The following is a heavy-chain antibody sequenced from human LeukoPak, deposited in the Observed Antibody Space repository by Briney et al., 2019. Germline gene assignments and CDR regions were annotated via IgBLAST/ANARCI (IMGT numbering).Heavy chain of an antibody. CDR3: VRDGQQLVNDY. V-gene: IGHV3-11*04. J-gene: IGHJ4*02. D-gene: IGHD6-13*01. CDR1: GFTFSDYS. Sequence: GGSLRLSCAASGFTFSDYSMNWIRQAPGKGLEWLSYIPSSGSSICYADSVKGRFTISRDNAKNSLYLQMNSLRAEDTAVYYCVRDGQQLVNDYWGQGTLVTVSS. CDR2: IPSSGSSI.